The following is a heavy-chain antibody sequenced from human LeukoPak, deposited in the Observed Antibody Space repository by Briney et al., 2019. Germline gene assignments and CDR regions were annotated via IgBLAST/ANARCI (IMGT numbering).Heavy chain of an antibody. D-gene: IGHD6-19*01. Sequence: EGSLRLSCAASGFTFSSYGMSWVRQAPGKGLEWVSDISGSGGSTYYADSVKGRFTISRDNSKNTLYLQMNSLRADDTAVYYCARASSGWFYYYYYMDVWGKGTTVTVSS. J-gene: IGHJ6*03. CDR3: ARASSGWFYYYYYMDV. CDR2: ISGSGGST. V-gene: IGHV3-23*01. CDR1: GFTFSSYG.